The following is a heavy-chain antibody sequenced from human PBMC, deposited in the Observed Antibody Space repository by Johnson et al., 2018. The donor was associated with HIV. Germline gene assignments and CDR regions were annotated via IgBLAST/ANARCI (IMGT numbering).Heavy chain of an antibody. V-gene: IGHV3-7*01. D-gene: IGHD2-8*01. CDR3: ARSVNAGRPFDI. CDR2: IKQDGSEK. Sequence: EVQLVESGGGLVQPGGSLRLSCAASGFTFSNYWMSWVRQAPGKGLEWVANIKQDGSEKYFVDSVKGRFTISRDNAKNSLYLQMNSLRAEDTAVYYCARSVNAGRPFDIWGQGTLVTVSS. J-gene: IGHJ3*02. CDR1: GFTFSNYW.